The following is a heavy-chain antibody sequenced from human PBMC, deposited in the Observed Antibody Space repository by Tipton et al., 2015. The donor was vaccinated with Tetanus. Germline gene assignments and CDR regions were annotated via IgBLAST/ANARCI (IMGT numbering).Heavy chain of an antibody. V-gene: IGHV4-31*03. Sequence: TLSLTCTVSGGSVNSDDYYWTWIHQHPGKGLDWIGYIFHTGGADYNPSLKSRATISIDTSKNQFSLKLSSVTAADTAVYYCARVDDSVWGSPFDPWGQGVLVTVSS. D-gene: IGHD3-16*01. CDR2: IFHTGGA. J-gene: IGHJ5*02. CDR3: ARVDDSVWGSPFDP. CDR1: GGSVNSDDYY.